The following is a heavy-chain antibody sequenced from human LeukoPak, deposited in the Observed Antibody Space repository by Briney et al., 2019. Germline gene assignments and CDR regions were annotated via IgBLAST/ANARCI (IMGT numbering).Heavy chain of an antibody. Sequence: GGSLRLSCAASGLTFTNYWMSWVRQAPGKGLEWVANIKQDGSEKNYVDSVRGRFAISRDNARNSLSLQMNSLRVEDTAVYFCTTGGIHWGQGTLVTVSS. J-gene: IGHJ4*02. CDR1: GLTFTNYW. CDR2: IKQDGSEK. CDR3: TTGGIH. D-gene: IGHD3-16*01. V-gene: IGHV3-7*01.